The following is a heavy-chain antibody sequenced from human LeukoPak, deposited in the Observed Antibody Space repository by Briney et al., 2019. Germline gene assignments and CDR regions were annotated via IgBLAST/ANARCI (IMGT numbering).Heavy chain of an antibody. Sequence: GGSLRLSCAASGFTFNNYAMSWVRQTPGKGLEWVSGLSGNGGSTYYADSVRGRFTISRDNSKNTLSLQMNSLRADDTAVYYCARAGNSELDYWGQGTLVTVSS. CDR2: LSGNGGST. CDR3: ARAGNSELDY. V-gene: IGHV3-23*01. J-gene: IGHJ4*02. D-gene: IGHD4-23*01. CDR1: GFTFNNYA.